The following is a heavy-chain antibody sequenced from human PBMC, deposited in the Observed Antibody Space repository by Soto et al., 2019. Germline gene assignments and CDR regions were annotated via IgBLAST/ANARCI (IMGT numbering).Heavy chain of an antibody. CDR3: ARISSIVTTVVWHYYGMDV. CDR1: GYNFTSYW. J-gene: IGHJ6*02. Sequence: VESLKLSWKGSGYNFTSYWIGWVLQMPGKGRGGMGIIYPSNSDSKYSPSFQGQVTISADKSIRTAYLQWSSLKPSATAMYYCARISSIVTTVVWHYYGMDVWGQGTTVTVSS. V-gene: IGHV5-51*01. D-gene: IGHD4-17*01. CDR2: IYPSNSDS.